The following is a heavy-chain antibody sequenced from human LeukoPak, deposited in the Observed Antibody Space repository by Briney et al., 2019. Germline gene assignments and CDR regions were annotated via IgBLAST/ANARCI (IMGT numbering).Heavy chain of an antibody. CDR3: ARALGGYSYGYYFDY. J-gene: IGHJ4*02. CDR1: GFTFSSYW. V-gene: IGHV3-7*01. Sequence: GGSLRLSCAASGFTFSSYWMSWVRQAPGKGLEWVANIKQDGSEKYYVDSVKGRFTISRDNAKNSLYLQMNSLRAEDTAVYYCARALGGYSYGYYFDYWGQGTLVTVSS. D-gene: IGHD5-18*01. CDR2: IKQDGSEK.